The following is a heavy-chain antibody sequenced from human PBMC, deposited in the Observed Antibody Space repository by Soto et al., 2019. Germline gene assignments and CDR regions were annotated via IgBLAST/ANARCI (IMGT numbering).Heavy chain of an antibody. D-gene: IGHD3-16*01. CDR1: GFTFSSYA. V-gene: IGHV3-23*01. CDR3: AKDPHRGEPVYNWFDP. CDR2: ISGSGGST. Sequence: GGSLRLSCAASGFTFSSYAMSWVRQAPGKGLEWVSAISGSGGSTYYADSVKGRFTISRDNSKNTLYLQMNSLRAEDTAVYYCAKDPHRGEPVYNWFDPWGQGTLVTVSS. J-gene: IGHJ5*02.